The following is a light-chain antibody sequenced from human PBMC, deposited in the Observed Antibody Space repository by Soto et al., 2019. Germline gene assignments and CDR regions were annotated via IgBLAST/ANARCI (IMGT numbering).Light chain of an antibody. V-gene: IGKV1-5*03. Sequence: DIQMTQSPSTLSGSVGDRVTITCRASQTIISWLSWYQQKPGIAPKLLIHKASTLESGVPSRFSGSGYGTEFTLTISGLQPEDSATYYCQQYERYSTFGQGTKVDI. CDR3: QQYERYST. CDR1: QTIISW. J-gene: IGKJ1*01. CDR2: KAS.